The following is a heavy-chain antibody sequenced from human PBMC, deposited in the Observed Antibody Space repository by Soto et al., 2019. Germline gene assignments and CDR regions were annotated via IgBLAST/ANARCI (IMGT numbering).Heavy chain of an antibody. D-gene: IGHD1-26*01. V-gene: IGHV1-69*12. Sequence: QVQLVQYGAEVKKPGSSVKVSCKASGGTFSSYAISWVRQAPGQGLEWMGGIIPIFGTANYAQKFQGRVTMTADESTSTAYMELSSLRSEDTAVYYCARGAMDGSYFGPYYYGMDVWGQGTTVTVSS. CDR1: GGTFSSYA. CDR2: IIPIFGTA. J-gene: IGHJ6*02. CDR3: ARGAMDGSYFGPYYYGMDV.